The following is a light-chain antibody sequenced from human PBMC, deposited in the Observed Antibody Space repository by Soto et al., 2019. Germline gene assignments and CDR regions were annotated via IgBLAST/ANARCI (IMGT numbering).Light chain of an antibody. V-gene: IGKV1-39*01. CDR2: AAS. Sequence: DTQMNQSPSSLSASVGDSIAITCRASQSISSYLNWYQQKPGKAPKLLISAASILQSGVPSRFSGSGSGTDFTLTISSLQPEDFATYYCLQSYSTLWTFGQGTKVDIK. J-gene: IGKJ1*01. CDR1: QSISSY. CDR3: LQSYSTLWT.